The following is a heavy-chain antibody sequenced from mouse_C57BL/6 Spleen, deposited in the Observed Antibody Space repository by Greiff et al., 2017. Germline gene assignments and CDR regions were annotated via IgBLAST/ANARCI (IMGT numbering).Heavy chain of an antibody. Sequence: EVHLVESGGDLVKPGGSLKLSCAASGFTFSSYGMSWVRQTPDKRLEWVATISSGGSYTYYPDSVKGRFTISRDNANNTRYLQLMSLKSEDTAMYYCARQRGTYYSTFAYWGQGTLVTVSA. CDR2: ISSGGSYT. CDR3: ARQRGTYYSTFAY. D-gene: IGHD2-5*01. J-gene: IGHJ3*01. V-gene: IGHV5-6*01. CDR1: GFTFSSYG.